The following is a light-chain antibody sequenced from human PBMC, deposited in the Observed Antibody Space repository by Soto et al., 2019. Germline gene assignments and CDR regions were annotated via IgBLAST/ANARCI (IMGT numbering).Light chain of an antibody. J-gene: IGKJ4*01. CDR3: QQYGSSSLT. CDR1: QSVSSSF. Sequence: EIVLTQSPGTLSLSPGERATLSCRASQSVSSSFLAWYQQKPGQAPRLLIYGASSRATGIPDRFSGSGSGTDFTLTISRLEPDDVAVYYCQQYGSSSLTFGGGTKVEIK. CDR2: GAS. V-gene: IGKV3-20*01.